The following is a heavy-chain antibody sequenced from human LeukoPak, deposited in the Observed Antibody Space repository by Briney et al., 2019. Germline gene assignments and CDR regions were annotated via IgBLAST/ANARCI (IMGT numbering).Heavy chain of an antibody. Sequence: GRSLRLSCAASRFTFSSYWMSWVREAPGKGLEWVANIKQDGSEKYYVDSVKGRFTISRDNAKNSLYLQMNSLRAEDTAVYYCARDPGFYYGSGSYHAWGQGTLVTVSS. CDR3: ARDPGFYYGSGSYHA. J-gene: IGHJ4*02. V-gene: IGHV3-7*01. CDR2: IKQDGSEK. CDR1: RFTFSSYW. D-gene: IGHD3-10*01.